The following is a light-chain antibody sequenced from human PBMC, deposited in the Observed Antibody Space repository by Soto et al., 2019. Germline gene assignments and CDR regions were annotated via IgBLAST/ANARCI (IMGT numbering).Light chain of an antibody. J-gene: IGLJ1*01. Sequence: LTQPRSVSGSPGQSVTISCTGTSSDVGGYNCVSWYQQHPGKAPQLIIYDVTQRPSGVPDRFSGSKSGNTASLSISGLQAEDEADYYCCSHSASYTFVFGTGTKVTVL. V-gene: IGLV2-11*01. CDR3: CSHSASYTFV. CDR2: DVT. CDR1: SSDVGGYNC.